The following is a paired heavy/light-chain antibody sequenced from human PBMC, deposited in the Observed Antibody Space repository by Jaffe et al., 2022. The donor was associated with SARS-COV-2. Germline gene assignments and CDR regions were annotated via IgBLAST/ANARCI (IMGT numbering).Heavy chain of an antibody. CDR2: ISGSGDST. CDR1: GLRFSSYA. CDR3: AKGGEWRTTMGRGVMDV. D-gene: IGHD3-10*01. V-gene: IGHV3-23*01. Sequence: EVQLLESGGGLVQPGGSLRLSCAASGLRFSSYAMIWVRQAPGKGLEWVSVISGSGDSTYYADSVKGRFTISRENSKNTLYLQMSSLRDEDTALYYCAKGGEWRTTMGRGVMDVWGQGTTVTVSS. J-gene: IGHJ6*02.
Light chain of an antibody. J-gene: IGKJ1*01. Sequence: EIVLTQSPGTLSLSPGERATLSCRASQSVSSYLAWYQQQPGQAPRLLIYGASSRATGLPDRFSGSGSGTDFTLTISRLEPEDFAVYYCHQYGGSPWTFGQGTKVEIK. CDR1: QSVSSY. CDR3: HQYGGSPWT. V-gene: IGKV3-20*01. CDR2: GAS.